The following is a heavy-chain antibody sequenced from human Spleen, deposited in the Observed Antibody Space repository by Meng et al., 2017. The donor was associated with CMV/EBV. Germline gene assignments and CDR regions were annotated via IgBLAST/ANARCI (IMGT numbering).Heavy chain of an antibody. CDR2: IKQDGSEK. CDR1: GFTFSSYW. CDR3: ARGYGFWSGYYGDGMDV. V-gene: IGHV3-7*01. D-gene: IGHD3-3*01. J-gene: IGHJ6*02. Sequence: GESLKISCAASGFTFSSYWMSWVRQAPGKGLEWVDNIKQDGSEKYYVDSVKGRFTISRDNAKNSLYLQMNSLRAEDTAVYYCARGYGFWSGYYGDGMDVWGQGTTVTVSS.